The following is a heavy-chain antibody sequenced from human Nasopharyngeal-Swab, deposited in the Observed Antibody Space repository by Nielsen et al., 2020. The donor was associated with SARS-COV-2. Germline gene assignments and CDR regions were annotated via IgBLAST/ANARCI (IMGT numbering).Heavy chain of an antibody. V-gene: IGHV3-33*01. CDR3: ARSIAARPYYYYGMDV. CDR2: IWYDGSNK. D-gene: IGHD6-6*01. Sequence: GGSLRLSCPASGFTFSSYGMHWVRQAPGKGLEWVAVIWYDGSNKYYADSVRGRFTISRGNSKNTLYLQMNSLRAEDTAVYYCARSIAARPYYYYGMDVWGQGTTVTVSS. J-gene: IGHJ6*02. CDR1: GFTFSSYG.